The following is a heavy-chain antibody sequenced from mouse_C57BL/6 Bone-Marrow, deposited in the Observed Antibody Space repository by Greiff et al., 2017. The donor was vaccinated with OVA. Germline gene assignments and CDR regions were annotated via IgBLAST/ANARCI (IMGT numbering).Heavy chain of an antibody. V-gene: IGHV15-2*01. CDR2: ILPSIART. Sequence: QVQLQQSGSELSLPGSSVPLSFHAFDSDFFPIAYMSWVRQKPGHGFEWIGGILPSIARTIYGEKFEDKATLDADTLSNTAYLELNSLTSEDSAIYYCARPSPLYWYFDVWGTGTTVTVSS. CDR1: DSDFFPIAY. J-gene: IGHJ1*03. D-gene: IGHD2-10*02. CDR3: ARPSPLYWYFDV.